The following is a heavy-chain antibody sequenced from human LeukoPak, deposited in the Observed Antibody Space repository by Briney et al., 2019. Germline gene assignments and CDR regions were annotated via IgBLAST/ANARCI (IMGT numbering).Heavy chain of an antibody. Sequence: GGSLRLSCAASGFTVSTNYMSWVRQAPGKGLEWVSVIYSGDTTIYAASVRGKFAISRGNSKNTLYLQMNSLRAEDTAVYYCASILRSSSGYYFDYWGQGTLVTVSS. CDR2: IYSGDTT. CDR1: GFTVSTNY. D-gene: IGHD3-10*01. J-gene: IGHJ4*02. CDR3: ASILRSSSGYYFDY. V-gene: IGHV3-66*01.